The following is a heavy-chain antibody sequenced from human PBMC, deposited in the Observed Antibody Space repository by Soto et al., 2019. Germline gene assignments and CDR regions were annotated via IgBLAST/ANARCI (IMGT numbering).Heavy chain of an antibody. J-gene: IGHJ4*02. D-gene: IGHD2-15*01. Sequence: QVQLVESGGGVVQPGRSLRLSCAASGFTFSSYGMHWVRQAPGKGLEWVAVIWHDGSNKYYADSVKGRFTISRDNSKNTLYLQMNSLRAEDTAVYYCARDDCSGGRCYPDYWGQGTLVTVSS. CDR2: IWHDGSNK. V-gene: IGHV3-33*01. CDR3: ARDDCSGGRCYPDY. CDR1: GFTFSSYG.